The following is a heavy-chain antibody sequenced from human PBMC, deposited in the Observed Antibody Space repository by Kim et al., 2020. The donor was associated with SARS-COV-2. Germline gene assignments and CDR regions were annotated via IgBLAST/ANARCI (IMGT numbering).Heavy chain of an antibody. Sequence: SETLSLTCTVSGGSISSYYWSWIRQPPGKGLEWIGYIYYSGSTNYNPSLKSRVTISVDTSKNQFSLKLSSVTAADTAVYYCAREGQWLTLDYWGQGTLVT. CDR1: GGSISSYY. J-gene: IGHJ4*02. V-gene: IGHV4-59*01. D-gene: IGHD6-19*01. CDR2: IYYSGST. CDR3: AREGQWLTLDY.